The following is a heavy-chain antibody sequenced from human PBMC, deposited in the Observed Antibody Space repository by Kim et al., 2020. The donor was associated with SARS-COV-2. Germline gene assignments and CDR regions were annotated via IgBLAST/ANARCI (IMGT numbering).Heavy chain of an antibody. J-gene: IGHJ6*02. CDR2: IYYRGYT. D-gene: IGHD3-10*01. V-gene: IGHV4-31*03. CDR1: GGSISSGGFY. CDR3: ARVEGASGSGRVFPYYFMDV. Sequence: SETLSLTCTVSGGSISSGGFYWTWIRQHPGKGLEWIGYIYYRGYTNYNPSLKGRVTISIDTSKNQFSLRLSSVTAADTAFYYCARVEGASGSGRVFPYYFMDVWGQGTTVTVSS.